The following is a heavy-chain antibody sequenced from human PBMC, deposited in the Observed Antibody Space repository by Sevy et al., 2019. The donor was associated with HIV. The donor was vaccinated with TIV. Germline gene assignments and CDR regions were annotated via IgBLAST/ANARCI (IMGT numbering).Heavy chain of an antibody. J-gene: IGHJ4*02. D-gene: IGHD3-10*01. V-gene: IGHV3-21*05. CDR3: VRRGVDAYNVYFDL. Sequence: GGSLDPSGQPSGYTFPPFSSNWVRQPPAKGREWLSYIATGTDHIYYADSAKGRFTISRDDAKNSVYLEMKSLRDQDTALYYCVRRGVDAYNVYFDLWGQGTLVTVSS. CDR2: IATGTDHI. CDR1: GYTFPPFS.